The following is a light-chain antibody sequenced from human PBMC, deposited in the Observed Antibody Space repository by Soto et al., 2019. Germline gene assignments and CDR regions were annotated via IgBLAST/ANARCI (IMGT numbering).Light chain of an antibody. Sequence: QSVLTQPPPVSAAPGQKVTISCSGSSSNIGNNYVSWYQHLPGTAPKLLIYDNNKRPSGIPDRFSGSKSGTSATLGITGLQTRDEADYYCGTWDSSLSAGVFGGGTKLTVL. CDR1: SSNIGNNY. CDR2: DNN. J-gene: IGLJ2*01. CDR3: GTWDSSLSAGV. V-gene: IGLV1-51*01.